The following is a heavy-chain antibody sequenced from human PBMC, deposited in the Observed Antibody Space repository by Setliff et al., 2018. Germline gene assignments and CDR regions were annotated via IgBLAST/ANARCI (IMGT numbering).Heavy chain of an antibody. J-gene: IGHJ4*02. Sequence: GGSLRLSCAASGFTFNTYAMSWVRQPPGKGLEWVSSISDTALGIYYADSVRGRFTISRDNAKNSLSLQMNNLRTEDTAVYYCFGAGTCSYWGQGTLVTVS. D-gene: IGHD3-10*01. CDR2: ISDTALGI. CDR3: FGAGTCSY. CDR1: GFTFNTYA. V-gene: IGHV3-23*01.